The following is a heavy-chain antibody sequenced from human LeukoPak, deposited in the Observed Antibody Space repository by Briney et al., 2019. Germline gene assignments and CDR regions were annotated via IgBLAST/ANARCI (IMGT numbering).Heavy chain of an antibody. CDR2: IYAGDSDT. Sequence: GESLKISCKGSGYSFTSYWIGWVRQMPGKGLGWMGIIYAGDSDTSYSPSFQGEATISADKSISTDYLLWSSLKASDTAMYYCARQLRYFDWLSYFDYWGQGTLVTVSS. J-gene: IGHJ4*02. D-gene: IGHD3-9*01. CDR1: GYSFTSYW. CDR3: ARQLRYFDWLSYFDY. V-gene: IGHV5-51*01.